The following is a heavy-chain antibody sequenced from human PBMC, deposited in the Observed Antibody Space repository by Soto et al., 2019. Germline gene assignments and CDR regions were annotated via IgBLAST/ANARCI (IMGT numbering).Heavy chain of an antibody. D-gene: IGHD5-18*01. CDR2: IIPIFGTA. V-gene: IGHV1-69*01. Sequence: QVQLVQSGAEVKKPGSSVKVSCKASGGTFSSYAISWVRQAPGQGLEWMGGIIPIFGTANYAHKFQGRVTISADESTSTAYMELSSLRSEDTAVYYCASGAGYSYGPHGDYYYYGMDVWGQGTTVTVSS. J-gene: IGHJ6*02. CDR3: ASGAGYSYGPHGDYYYYGMDV. CDR1: GGTFSSYA.